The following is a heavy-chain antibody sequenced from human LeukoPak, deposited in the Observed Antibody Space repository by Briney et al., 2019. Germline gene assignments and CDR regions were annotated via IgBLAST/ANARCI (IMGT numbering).Heavy chain of an antibody. D-gene: IGHD3-3*01. CDR3: AREGITIFGVAMTRWFDP. V-gene: IGHV1-2*02. Sequence: GASVKVSCKASGYTFTGYYMHWVRQAPGQGLEWMGWINPNSGGTNYAQKFQGRVTMTRDTSISTAYMELSRLRSDDTAVYYCAREGITIFGVAMTRWFDPWGQGTLVTVSS. CDR1: GYTFTGYY. CDR2: INPNSGGT. J-gene: IGHJ5*02.